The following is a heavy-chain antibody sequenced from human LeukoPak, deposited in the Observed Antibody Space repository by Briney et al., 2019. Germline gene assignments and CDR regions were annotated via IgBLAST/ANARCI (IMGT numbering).Heavy chain of an antibody. CDR1: GGSISSSSYY. Sequence: SETLSLTCTVSGGSISSSSYYWGWIRQPPGKGLEWIGSIYYSGSTYYNPSLKSRVTISVDTSKNQFSLKLSSVTAADTAVYYCAREGGYRGPGAAFDIWGQGTMVTVSS. CDR2: IYYSGST. V-gene: IGHV4-39*07. CDR3: AREGGYRGPGAAFDI. D-gene: IGHD5-18*01. J-gene: IGHJ3*02.